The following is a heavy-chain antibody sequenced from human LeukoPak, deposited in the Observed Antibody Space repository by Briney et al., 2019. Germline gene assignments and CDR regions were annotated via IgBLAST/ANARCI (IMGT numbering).Heavy chain of an antibody. CDR2: ISGSGGST. CDR1: GITLSSYA. V-gene: IGHV3-23*01. Sequence: GGSLRLSCAASGITLSSYAMSWVRQAPGKGLEWVSGISGSGGSTYYADSVKGRFTISRDNSKNTLYLQMNSLRAEDTAVYYCAKGSTSWYAGPSDYWGQGTLVTVSS. J-gene: IGHJ4*02. CDR3: AKGSTSWYAGPSDY. D-gene: IGHD6-13*01.